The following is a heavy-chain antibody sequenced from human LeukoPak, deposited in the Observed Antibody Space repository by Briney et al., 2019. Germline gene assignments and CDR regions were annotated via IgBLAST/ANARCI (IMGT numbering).Heavy chain of an antibody. V-gene: IGHV1-69*05. D-gene: IGHD3-3*01. CDR1: GGTFSSYA. CDR2: IVPIFGTA. J-gene: IGHJ6*03. CDR3: ARVVAIFGVDYYMDV. Sequence: GTSVKVSCKASGGTFSSYAISWVRQAPGQGLEWMGGIVPIFGTANYAQKFQGRVTITTDESTSTAYMELSRLRCEDTGVYYCARVVAIFGVDYYMDVWGKGTSVTVPS.